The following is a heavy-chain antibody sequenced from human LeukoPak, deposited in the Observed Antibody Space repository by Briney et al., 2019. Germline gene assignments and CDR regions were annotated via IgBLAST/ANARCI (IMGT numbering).Heavy chain of an antibody. CDR2: ISYDGSNK. Sequence: GRSLRLSCAASGFTFSSYAMHWVRQAPGKGLEWVAVISYDGSNKYYADSVKGRFTISRDNSKNTLYLQMNNLRAENTAVYYCASTFPYCSDDNCALGGQGTLVTVSS. D-gene: IGHD2-15*01. CDR3: ASTFPYCSDDNCAL. CDR1: GFTFSSYA. V-gene: IGHV3-30*04. J-gene: IGHJ1*01.